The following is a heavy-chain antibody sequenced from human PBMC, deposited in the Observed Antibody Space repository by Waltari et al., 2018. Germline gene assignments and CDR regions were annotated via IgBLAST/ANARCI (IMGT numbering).Heavy chain of an antibody. V-gene: IGHV3-48*03. Sequence: DVQLVESGGGLVQPGGSLRAPWTASGSSFSSYEMNWVRQAPGKGLEWVSYIYANGGTTYYADSVKGRFTISRDNAKDSLYLEMTSLRAEDTAIYYCARKIGYYYYYGMDLWGQGTTVTVSS. J-gene: IGHJ6*02. CDR3: ARKIGYYYYYGMDL. CDR1: GSSFSSYE. CDR2: IYANGGTT. D-gene: IGHD6-13*01.